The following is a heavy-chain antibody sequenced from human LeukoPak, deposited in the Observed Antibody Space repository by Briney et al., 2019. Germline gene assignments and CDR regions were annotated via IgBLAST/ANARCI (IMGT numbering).Heavy chain of an antibody. Sequence: GGSLRLSCAASGFTFSSYAMSWVRQAPGKGLEWVSAISGSGGSTYYVDSVKGRFTISRDNSKNTLYLQMNSLRAEDTAVYYCARDSRYLPDYWGQGTLVTVSS. CDR3: ARDSRYLPDY. J-gene: IGHJ4*02. CDR2: ISGSGGST. V-gene: IGHV3-23*01. CDR1: GFTFSSYA. D-gene: IGHD1-14*01.